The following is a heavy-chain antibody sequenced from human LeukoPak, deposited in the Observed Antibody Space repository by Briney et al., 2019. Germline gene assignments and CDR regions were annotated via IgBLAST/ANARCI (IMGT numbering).Heavy chain of an antibody. CDR3: AIQGNYYFGS. J-gene: IGHJ4*02. V-gene: IGHV6-1*01. CDR1: VDSDSSNSAA. D-gene: IGHD3-3*01. CDR2: TYYWSKRYN. Sequence: SQTLALTCAISVDSDSSNSAAWNWIRQSPSRGLEWLGRTYYWSKRYNDYAVSVKSRITINPDTSKNQFSLQLNSVTPEDAAVYYCAIQGNYYFGSWGQGTLVTVSS.